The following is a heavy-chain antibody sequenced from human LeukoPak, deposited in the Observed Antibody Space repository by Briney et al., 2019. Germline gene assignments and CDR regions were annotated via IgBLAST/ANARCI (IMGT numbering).Heavy chain of an antibody. J-gene: IGHJ4*02. D-gene: IGHD2-15*01. Sequence: SETLSLTCTVSSGSINSRSYYWGWIRQPPGKGLQWIGSIYYTGSAYQNPSLKSRVTISVDTSKNQFSLKLTSVTAADTAVYYCARGGAVVVVATNQGPFDYWGQGILVTVSS. V-gene: IGHV4-39*01. CDR2: IYYTGSA. CDR3: ARGGAVVVVATNQGPFDY. CDR1: SGSINSRSYY.